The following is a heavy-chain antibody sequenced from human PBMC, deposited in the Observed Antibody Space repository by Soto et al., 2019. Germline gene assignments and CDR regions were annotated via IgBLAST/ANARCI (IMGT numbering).Heavy chain of an antibody. J-gene: IGHJ6*02. V-gene: IGHV3-30*18. CDR1: GFTFSSYG. CDR3: AKDSVRGYSGYEPMDV. D-gene: IGHD5-12*01. Sequence: QVQLVESGGGVVQPGRSLRLSCDASGFTFSSYGRHWVRKAPGKGLEWVAVISYDGSNKYYADSVKGRFTISRDNSKNTLYLQMNSLRAEDTAVYYCAKDSVRGYSGYEPMDVWGQGTTVTVSS. CDR2: ISYDGSNK.